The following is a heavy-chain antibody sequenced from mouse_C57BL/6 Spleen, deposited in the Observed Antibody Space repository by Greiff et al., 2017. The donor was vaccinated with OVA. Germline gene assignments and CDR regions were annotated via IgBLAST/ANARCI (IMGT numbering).Heavy chain of an antibody. Sequence: QVQLQQSGAELVRPGASVTLSCKASGYTFTDYEMHWVKQTPVHGLEWIGAIDPETGGTAYNQKFKGKAILTADKSSSTAYMELRSLTSEDSAVDYCTRKAQARKAWFADWGQGTLVTVSA. V-gene: IGHV1-15*01. CDR1: GYTFTDYE. CDR2: IDPETGGT. J-gene: IGHJ3*01. D-gene: IGHD3-2*02. CDR3: TRKAQARKAWFAD.